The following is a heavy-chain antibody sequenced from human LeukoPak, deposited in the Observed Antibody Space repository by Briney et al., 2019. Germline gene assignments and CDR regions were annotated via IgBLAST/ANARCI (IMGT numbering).Heavy chain of an antibody. CDR1: GFTFSSYS. D-gene: IGHD5-18*01. J-gene: IGHJ3*02. CDR2: ISSSSSYI. Sequence: GGSLRLSCAASGFTFSSYSMNWVRQAPGKGLEWVSSISSSSSYIYYADSVKGRFTISRDNAKNSLYLQMNSLRAEDTAVYYCARDGGIQLGHAFDIWGQGTMVTVSS. V-gene: IGHV3-21*01. CDR3: ARDGGIQLGHAFDI.